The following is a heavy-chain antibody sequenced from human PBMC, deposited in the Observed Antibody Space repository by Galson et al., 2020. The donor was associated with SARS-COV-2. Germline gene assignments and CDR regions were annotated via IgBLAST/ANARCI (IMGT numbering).Heavy chain of an antibody. Sequence: SQTLSLTCTVSGGSISSGDYYWSWIRQPPGKGLEWIGYIYYSGSTYYNPSLKSRVTISVDTSKNQFSLKLSSVTAADTAVYYCASLPRGIVVVGGFDYWGQGTLVTVSS. D-gene: IGHD2-2*01. CDR3: ASLPRGIVVVGGFDY. V-gene: IGHV4-30-4*01. J-gene: IGHJ4*02. CDR2: IYYSGST. CDR1: GGSISSGDYY.